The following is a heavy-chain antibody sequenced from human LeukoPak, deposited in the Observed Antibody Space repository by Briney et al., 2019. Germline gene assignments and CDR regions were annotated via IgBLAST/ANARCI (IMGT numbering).Heavy chain of an antibody. CDR3: ARASVPNWGGYDWFDP. D-gene: IGHD5-12*01. Sequence: GASVKVSCKASGYTFTGYYMHWVRQAPVQGLEWMGWINPNSGGTNYAQKFQGRVTMTRDTSISTAYMELSRLRSDDTAVYYCARASVPNWGGYDWFDPWGQGTLVTVSS. V-gene: IGHV1-2*02. CDR1: GYTFTGYY. CDR2: INPNSGGT. J-gene: IGHJ5*02.